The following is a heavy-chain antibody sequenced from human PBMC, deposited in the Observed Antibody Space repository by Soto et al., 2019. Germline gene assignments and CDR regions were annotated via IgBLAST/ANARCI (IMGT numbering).Heavy chain of an antibody. CDR1: GFSLSTSGVG. J-gene: IGHJ3*02. CDR2: IYWDDDK. V-gene: IGHV2-5*02. CDR3: AHDFYILVDDAFDI. D-gene: IGHD2-8*02. Sequence: QITLKESGPTLVKPTQTLTLTCTFSGFSLSTSGVGVGWIRQPPGKALEWLALIYWDDDKRYSPSLKSRLTITKDTSTNQVVLTMTNMDPVDTATYYYAHDFYILVDDAFDIWGKGTMVTVSS.